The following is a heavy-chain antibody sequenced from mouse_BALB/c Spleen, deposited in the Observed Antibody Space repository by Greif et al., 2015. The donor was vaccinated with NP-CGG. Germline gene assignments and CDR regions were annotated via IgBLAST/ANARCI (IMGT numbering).Heavy chain of an antibody. D-gene: IGHD2-1*01. Sequence: VQLQQSGAELVRPGVSVKISCKGSGYTFTDYAMHWVKQSHAKSLEWIGVISTYYGDASYNQKFKGKATMTVDKSSSTAYMEPARLTSEDSAIYYCARSRGNVLYYYAMDYWGQGTSVTVSS. CDR3: ARSRGNVLYYYAMDY. J-gene: IGHJ4*01. CDR2: ISTYYGDA. V-gene: IGHV1S137*01. CDR1: GYTFTDYA.